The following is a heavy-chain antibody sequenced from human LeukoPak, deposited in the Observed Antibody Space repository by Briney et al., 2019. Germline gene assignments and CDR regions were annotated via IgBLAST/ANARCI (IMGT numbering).Heavy chain of an antibody. J-gene: IGHJ6*02. Sequence: GGSLRLSCAASGFTFSSYSMNWVRQAPGKGLEWVSYISSSSSTIYYADSVKGRFTISRDNAKNSLYLQMNSLRAEDTAVYYCARDGPPGIAAAGTYYYGMDVWGQGTTVTVSS. CDR1: GFTFSSYS. CDR2: ISSSSSTI. D-gene: IGHD6-13*01. V-gene: IGHV3-48*04. CDR3: ARDGPPGIAAAGTYYYGMDV.